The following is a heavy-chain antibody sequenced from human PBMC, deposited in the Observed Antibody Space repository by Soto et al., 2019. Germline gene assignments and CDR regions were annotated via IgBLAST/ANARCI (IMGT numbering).Heavy chain of an antibody. J-gene: IGHJ4*02. Sequence: EVELVESGGGLVQPGGSLRLSCEASGFNLGSYWMHWVRQAPGQGLMWVSRINDYGTTINYAESVEGRFTISRDDTRSEVYLQMINLRAEDTAVYYCARGGLEPFDYWGQGALVTVSS. CDR3: ARGGLEPFDY. CDR2: INDYGTTI. D-gene: IGHD3-3*01. CDR1: GFNLGSYW. V-gene: IGHV3-74*01.